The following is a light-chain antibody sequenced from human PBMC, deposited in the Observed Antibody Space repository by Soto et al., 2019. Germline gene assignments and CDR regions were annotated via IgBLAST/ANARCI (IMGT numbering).Light chain of an antibody. CDR2: AAS. CDR1: QGISSY. J-gene: IGKJ1*01. CDR3: QQYYSYPQA. V-gene: IGKV1-8*01. Sequence: AIRMTQSPSSLWASTGDRVTITCRASQGISSYLAWYQQKPGKAPKLLIYAASTLQSGVPSRFSGSGSGTDFTLTISCLLSEDFATYYCQQYYSYPQAFGQGTKV.